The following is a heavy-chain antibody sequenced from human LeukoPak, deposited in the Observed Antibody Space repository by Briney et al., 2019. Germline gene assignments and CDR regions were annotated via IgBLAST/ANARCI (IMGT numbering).Heavy chain of an antibody. CDR3: AKGYDFWSPFDC. D-gene: IGHD3-3*01. CDR2: ISCSGGST. Sequence: SGGSLRLSCAASGFTFSSYAMSWVRQAPGKGLEWVSAISCSGGSTYYADSVKGRFTISRDNSKNTLYLQMNSLRAEDTAVYYCAKGYDFWSPFDCWGQGTLVTVSS. CDR1: GFTFSSYA. V-gene: IGHV3-23*01. J-gene: IGHJ4*02.